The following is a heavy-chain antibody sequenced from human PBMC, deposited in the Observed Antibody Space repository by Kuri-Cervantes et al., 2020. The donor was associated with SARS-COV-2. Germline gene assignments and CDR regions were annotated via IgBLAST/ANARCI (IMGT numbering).Heavy chain of an antibody. CDR2: IYYSGST. Sequence: GSLRLSCTVSGGSISSYYWSWIRQPPGKGLEWIGYIYYSGSTNYNPSLKSRVTISVDTSRNQFSLKLSSVTAADTAVYYCARRSRKGYAFDIWGQGTMVTVSS. J-gene: IGHJ3*02. V-gene: IGHV4-59*01. CDR1: GGSISSYY. CDR3: ARRSRKGYAFDI.